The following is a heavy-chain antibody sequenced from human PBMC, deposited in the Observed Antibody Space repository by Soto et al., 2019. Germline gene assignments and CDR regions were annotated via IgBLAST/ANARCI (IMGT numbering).Heavy chain of an antibody. Sequence: SQIMSLSCTVFGGSSCRSSYYWGWIRQTPGKGLEWIGSIYYSGSTYYTPSLKRRVTISVDTSKDQFSLNLISVTAADTAVFYCARDVYGYARWFDPGGQGTLVTVSS. CDR3: ARDVYGYARWFDP. D-gene: IGHD5-18*01. CDR1: GGSSCRSSYY. CDR2: IYYSGST. V-gene: IGHV4-39*02. J-gene: IGHJ5*02.